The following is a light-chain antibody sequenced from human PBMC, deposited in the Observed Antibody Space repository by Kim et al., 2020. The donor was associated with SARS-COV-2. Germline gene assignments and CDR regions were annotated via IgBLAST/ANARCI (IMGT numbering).Light chain of an antibody. CDR3: QAWDSSTGGV. J-gene: IGLJ2*01. CDR2: QDS. Sequence: SYELTQPPSVSVSPGQTASITCSGDKLGDKYACWYQQKPGQSPVLVIYQDSKRPSGIPERFSGSNSGNTATLTISGTQAMDEADYYCQAWDSSTGGVFGGGTPLTVL. CDR1: KLGDKY. V-gene: IGLV3-1*01.